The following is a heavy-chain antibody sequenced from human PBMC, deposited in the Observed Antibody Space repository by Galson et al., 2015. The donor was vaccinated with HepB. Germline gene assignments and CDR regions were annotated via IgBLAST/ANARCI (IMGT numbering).Heavy chain of an antibody. J-gene: IGHJ3*02. V-gene: IGHV3-23*01. CDR3: AKGGQRETYYYGSGSPDDAFDI. Sequence: SLRLSCAASGFTFSSYAMSWVRQAPGKGLEWVSAISGSGGSTYYADSVKGRFTISRDNSKNTLYLQMNSLRAEDTAVYYCAKGGQRETYYYGSGSPDDAFDIWGQGTMVTVSS. CDR1: GFTFSSYA. D-gene: IGHD3-10*01. CDR2: ISGSGGST.